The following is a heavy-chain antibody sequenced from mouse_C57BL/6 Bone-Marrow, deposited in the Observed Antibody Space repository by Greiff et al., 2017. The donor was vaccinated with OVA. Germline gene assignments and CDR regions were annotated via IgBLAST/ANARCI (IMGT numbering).Heavy chain of an antibody. CDR2: ISNGGGST. V-gene: IGHV5-12*01. J-gene: IGHJ1*03. CDR3: ARRYYGSSYGYWYFDV. CDR1: GFTFSDYY. D-gene: IGHD1-1*01. Sequence: EVNVVESGGGLVQPGGSLKLSCAASGFTFSDYYMYWVRQTPEKRLEWVAYISNGGGSTYYPDTVKGRFTISRDNAKNTLYLQMSRLKSEDTAMYYCARRYYGSSYGYWYFDVWGTGTTVTVSS.